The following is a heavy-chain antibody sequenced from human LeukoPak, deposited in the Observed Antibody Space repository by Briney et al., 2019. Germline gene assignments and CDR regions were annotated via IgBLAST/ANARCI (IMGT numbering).Heavy chain of an antibody. D-gene: IGHD5-18*01. Sequence: PSETLSLTCTVSGGSISSGGYYWSWIRQHPGKGLEWIGYIYYSGSTYYNPSLKSRVTISVDTSKNQFSLKLSSVTAADTAVYYCAREGPGYSYGSSGYWGQGTLVTVSS. CDR3: AREGPGYSYGSSGY. V-gene: IGHV4-31*03. CDR1: GGSISSGGYY. J-gene: IGHJ4*02. CDR2: IYYSGST.